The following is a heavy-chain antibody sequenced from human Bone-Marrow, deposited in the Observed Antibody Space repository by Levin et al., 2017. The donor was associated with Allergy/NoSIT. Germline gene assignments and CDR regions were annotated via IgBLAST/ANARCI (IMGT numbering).Heavy chain of an antibody. CDR1: GFTLSSYH. CDR2: INIAGSPT. CDR3: ARDWNFAIDY. J-gene: IGHJ4*02. V-gene: IGHV3-48*02. Sequence: HPGGSLRLSCAASGFTLSSYHMNWVRQAPGKGLEWLSYINIAGSPTYYADSVKGRFTISRDNAKNSLYLQMNSLRDEDTAVYYCARDWNFAIDYWGPGILVTVSS. D-gene: IGHD1-7*01.